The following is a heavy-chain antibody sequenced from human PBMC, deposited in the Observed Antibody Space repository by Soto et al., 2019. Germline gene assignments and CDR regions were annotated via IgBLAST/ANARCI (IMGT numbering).Heavy chain of an antibody. CDR3: VRGYCTNNACSGDFQH. CDR1: GYNFTTYF. D-gene: IGHD2-8*01. CDR2: IHPTNGRT. V-gene: IGHV1-46*04. Sequence: QVQLVQSGAEVKKPGASVKVACKASGYNFTTYFIHWVRQAPGQGLEWMGLIHPTNGRTAYAQKLQGRVTMTRDTSTSTAYMELSNLKSEDTAVYCSVRGYCTNNACSGDFQHWGQGTLVTVSS. J-gene: IGHJ1*01.